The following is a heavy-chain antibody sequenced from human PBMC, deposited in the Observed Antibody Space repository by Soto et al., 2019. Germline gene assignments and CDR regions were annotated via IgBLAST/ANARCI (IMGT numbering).Heavy chain of an antibody. CDR1: GYTFTSYA. J-gene: IGHJ6*02. V-gene: IGHV1-3*01. Sequence: ASVKVSCKASGYTFTSYAMHWVRQAPGQRLEWMGWINAGNGNTKYSQKFQGRVTITRDTSASTAYMELSSLRSEDTAVYYCARGVGYSNYYYYGMDVWGQGTTVTVSS. D-gene: IGHD4-4*01. CDR2: INAGNGNT. CDR3: ARGVGYSNYYYYGMDV.